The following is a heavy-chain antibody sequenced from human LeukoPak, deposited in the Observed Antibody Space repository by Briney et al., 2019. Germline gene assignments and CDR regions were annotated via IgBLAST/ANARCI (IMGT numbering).Heavy chain of an antibody. CDR1: GGSISSYY. V-gene: IGHV4-59*01. J-gene: IGHJ4*02. Sequence: PSETLSLTCPVSGGSISSYYWSWIRQPPGKGLEWIGYIYYSGSTNYNPSLKSRVTISVDTSKNQFSLKLSSVTAADTAVYYCARGDSGSYKYYFDYWGQGTLVTVSS. CDR2: IYYSGST. CDR3: ARGDSGSYKYYFDY. D-gene: IGHD1-26*01.